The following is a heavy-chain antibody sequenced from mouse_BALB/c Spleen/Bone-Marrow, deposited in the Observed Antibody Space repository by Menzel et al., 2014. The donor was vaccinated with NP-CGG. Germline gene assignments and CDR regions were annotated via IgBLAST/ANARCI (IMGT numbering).Heavy chain of an antibody. CDR1: GYPFSSYW. Sequence: VQLVESGAELVRPGSSVKISCKASGYPFSSYWMNWVKQRPGQGLEWIGQIYPGGGETNYNGKFKGNATLTADKSSSTAYMQLISLTSEDSAVYFCARKYGDYWGQGTTLTVSS. V-gene: IGHV1-80*01. CDR3: ARKYGDY. J-gene: IGHJ2*01. CDR2: IYPGGGET. D-gene: IGHD2-10*02.